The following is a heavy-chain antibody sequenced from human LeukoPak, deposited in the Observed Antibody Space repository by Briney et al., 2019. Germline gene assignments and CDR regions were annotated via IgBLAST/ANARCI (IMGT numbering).Heavy chain of an antibody. Sequence: GASGKVSCKASGYTFTSYGISWVRQAPGQGSEGMGWISAYNGNTNYAQKLRGRVTMTTDTSTSTAYMELRSLRSDDTAVYYCARDSGYYDSSGCDYWGQGTLVTVSS. V-gene: IGHV1-18*01. CDR3: ARDSGYYDSSGCDY. CDR2: ISAYNGNT. J-gene: IGHJ4*02. D-gene: IGHD3-22*01. CDR1: GYTFTSYG.